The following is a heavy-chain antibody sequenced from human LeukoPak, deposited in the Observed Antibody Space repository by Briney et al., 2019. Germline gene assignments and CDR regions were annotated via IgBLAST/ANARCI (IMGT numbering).Heavy chain of an antibody. Sequence: GGSLRLSCAASGFTVSSNYMSWVRQAPGKGLEWVANIKQDGSEKYYVDSVKGRFTISRDNAKNSLYLQMNSLRAEDTAVYYCARDPLSSGWEDYWGQGTLSPSPQ. V-gene: IGHV3-7*01. CDR3: ARDPLSSGWEDY. D-gene: IGHD6-19*01. CDR1: GFTVSSNY. CDR2: IKQDGSEK. J-gene: IGHJ4*02.